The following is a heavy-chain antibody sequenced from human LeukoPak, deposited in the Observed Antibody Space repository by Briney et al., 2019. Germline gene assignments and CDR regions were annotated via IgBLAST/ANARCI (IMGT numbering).Heavy chain of an antibody. V-gene: IGHV4-59*01. CDR3: ASSYYDILTGSLGWFDP. D-gene: IGHD3-9*01. Sequence: PSETLSLTCTVSGGSISSCYWSWIRQPPGKGLEWIGYIYYSGSTNYNPSLKSRVTISVDTSKNQFSLKLSSVTAADTAVYYCASSYYDILTGSLGWFDPWGQGTLVTVSS. CDR1: GGSISSCY. CDR2: IYYSGST. J-gene: IGHJ5*02.